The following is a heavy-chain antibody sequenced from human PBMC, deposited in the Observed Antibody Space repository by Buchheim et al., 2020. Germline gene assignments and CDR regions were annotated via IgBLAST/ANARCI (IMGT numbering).Heavy chain of an antibody. CDR2: INHSGST. Sequence: QLQLQESGSGLVKPSQTLSLTCAVSGGSISSGDYSWSWIRQTPGKGLEWIGYINHSGSTYSNPSLKSRFTMSVDRSKNQSSLKMSSVTAADTAVYYCARGAGYSGYDFLDYWGQGTL. CDR3: ARGAGYSGYDFLDY. D-gene: IGHD5-12*01. CDR1: GGSISSGDYS. J-gene: IGHJ4*02. V-gene: IGHV4-30-2*01.